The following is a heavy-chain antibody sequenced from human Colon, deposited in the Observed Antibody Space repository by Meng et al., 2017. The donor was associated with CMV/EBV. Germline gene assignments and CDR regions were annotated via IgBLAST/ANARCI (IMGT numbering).Heavy chain of an antibody. J-gene: IGHJ4*02. CDR2: ISANGDNT. Sequence: EVQLRESGGGLVQPGGSLRLSCVASGFTFNTYPMHWVRQAPGKGLEHVSGISANGDNTPYASSVKDRFIVSRDNLKNTLYLQMGSLRPDDTGVYYCARVVSGDFDYWGQGTLVTVSS. V-gene: IGHV3-64*01. D-gene: IGHD3-10*01. CDR3: ARVVSGDFDY. CDR1: GFTFNTYP.